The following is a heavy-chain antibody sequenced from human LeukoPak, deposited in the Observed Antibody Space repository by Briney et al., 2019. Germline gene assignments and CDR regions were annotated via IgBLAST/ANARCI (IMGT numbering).Heavy chain of an antibody. CDR3: ARTVVHSSGWPFDY. J-gene: IGHJ4*02. Sequence: GGSLRLSCAASGFTFSSYSMNWVRQAPGKGLEWVSSISSSSSYIYYADSVKGRFTISRDNAKNSLYLQMNSVRAEDTAVYYCARTVVHSSGWPFDYWGQGTLVTVSS. CDR1: GFTFSSYS. V-gene: IGHV3-21*01. D-gene: IGHD6-19*01. CDR2: ISSSSSYI.